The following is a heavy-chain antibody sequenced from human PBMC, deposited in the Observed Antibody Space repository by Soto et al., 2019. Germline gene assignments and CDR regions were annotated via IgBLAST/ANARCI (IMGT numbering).Heavy chain of an antibody. Sequence: GGSLRLSCADSGFRFSSYSMSWVRQTPGKGLEWVAAITATGDRTYCADSVTGRFTISRDNSKKTHCLQMTSLRAEDTAMYYCATMNGYFEYWGQGTPVTVSS. J-gene: IGHJ4*02. CDR2: ITATGDRT. D-gene: IGHD3-22*01. CDR3: ATMNGYFEY. CDR1: GFRFSSYS. V-gene: IGHV3-23*01.